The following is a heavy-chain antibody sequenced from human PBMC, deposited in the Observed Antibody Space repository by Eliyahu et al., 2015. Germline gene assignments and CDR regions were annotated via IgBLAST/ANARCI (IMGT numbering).Heavy chain of an antibody. J-gene: IGHJ4*02. D-gene: IGHD1-1*01. CDR3: ATTTQHARDY. CDR2: ISSSSSYI. Sequence: EVQLVESGGGLVKPGGSLRLSCAASGFTFSSXXMNWVRQAPGKGLEWVSSISSSSSYIYYADSVKGRFTISRDNAKNSLYLQMNSLRAEDTAVYYCATTTQHARDYWGQGTLVTVSS. V-gene: IGHV3-21*01. CDR1: GFTFSSXX.